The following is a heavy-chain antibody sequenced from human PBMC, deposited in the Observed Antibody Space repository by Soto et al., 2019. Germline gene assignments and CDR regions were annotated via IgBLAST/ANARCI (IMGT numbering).Heavy chain of an antibody. D-gene: IGHD6-19*01. J-gene: IGHJ4*02. Sequence: SETLSLTCAVYGGSFSGYYWSWIRQPPGKGLEWIGEINHSGSTNYNPSLKSRVTISVDTSKNQFSMKLSSVTAADTAVYYCARGPKQWPPTRYFHYWGQGTLVTVSS. V-gene: IGHV4-34*01. CDR2: INHSGST. CDR1: GGSFSGYY. CDR3: ARGPKQWPPTRYFHY.